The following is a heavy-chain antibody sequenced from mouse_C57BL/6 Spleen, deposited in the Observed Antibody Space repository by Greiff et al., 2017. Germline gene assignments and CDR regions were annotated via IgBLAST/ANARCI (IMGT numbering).Heavy chain of an antibody. D-gene: IGHD3-2*02. Sequence: QVQLQQPGAELVKPGASVKLSCKASGYTFTSYWMHWVKQRPGQGREWIGMIHPNSGSTNYNEKFKSKATLTVDKSSSTAYMQLSSLTSEDSAVYYCAVDSSGYVNYAMDYWGQGTSVTVSS. J-gene: IGHJ4*01. CDR3: AVDSSGYVNYAMDY. CDR1: GYTFTSYW. V-gene: IGHV1-64*01. CDR2: IHPNSGST.